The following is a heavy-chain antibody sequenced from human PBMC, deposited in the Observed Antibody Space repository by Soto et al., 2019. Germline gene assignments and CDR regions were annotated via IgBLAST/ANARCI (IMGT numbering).Heavy chain of an antibody. J-gene: IGHJ4*02. Sequence: SETLSLTCTVSGGSISPYYWSWIRQPPEKGLEWIGNIYYIGNSNYNPSLKSRVTISVDTSKNQFSLKLSSVTAADTAVYYCARGYGYNYVGYWGQGTLVTVSS. CDR2: IYYIGNS. D-gene: IGHD5-18*01. CDR1: GGSISPYY. V-gene: IGHV4-59*01. CDR3: ARGYGYNYVGY.